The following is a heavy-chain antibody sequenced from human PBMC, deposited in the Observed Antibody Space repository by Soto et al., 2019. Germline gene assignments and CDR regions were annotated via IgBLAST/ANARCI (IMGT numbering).Heavy chain of an antibody. J-gene: IGHJ3*02. Sequence: PGGSLRLSCAASGFTFSSYWMHWVRQAPGKGLVWVAGISDSGSLTYNADSVRGRFTISRDNSKNTLYLQMNSLRAEDTAVYYCARRTFGSSRSFDIWGQGTMVTVSS. D-gene: IGHD6-6*01. CDR2: ISDSGSLT. V-gene: IGHV3-23*01. CDR3: ARRTFGSSRSFDI. CDR1: GFTFSSYW.